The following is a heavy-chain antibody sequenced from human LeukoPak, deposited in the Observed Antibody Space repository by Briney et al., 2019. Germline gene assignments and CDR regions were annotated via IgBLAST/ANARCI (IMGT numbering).Heavy chain of an antibody. D-gene: IGHD5-18*01. CDR2: ISAYNGNT. Sequence: GASVKDSCKSSGYTFTGYYIHWVRQAPGQGLEWMGWISAYNGNTNYAQKFQGRVTMTTDTSTGTAYMELRSLRSDDTAVYYCARYQVDIANRLDSFDPWGQGTLVTVSS. J-gene: IGHJ5*02. V-gene: IGHV1-18*04. CDR3: ARYQVDIANRLDSFDP. CDR1: GYTFTGYY.